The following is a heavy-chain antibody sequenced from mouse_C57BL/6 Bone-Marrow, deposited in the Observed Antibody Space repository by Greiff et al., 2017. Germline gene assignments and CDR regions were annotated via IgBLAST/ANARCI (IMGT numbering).Heavy chain of an antibody. CDR3: AREGLRAWFAY. CDR1: GFTFSSYA. Sequence: DVMLVESGGGLVKPGGSLKLSCAASGFTFSSYAMSWVRQTPEKRLEWVATLSDGGSYTYYPDNVKGRFTISRDNAKNNLYLQMSHLKSEDTAMYYCAREGLRAWFAYWGQGTLVTVSA. J-gene: IGHJ3*01. D-gene: IGHD2-4*01. CDR2: LSDGGSYT. V-gene: IGHV5-4*01.